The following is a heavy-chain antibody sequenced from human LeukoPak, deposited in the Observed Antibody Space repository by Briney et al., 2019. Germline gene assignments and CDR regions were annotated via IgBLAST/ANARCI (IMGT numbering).Heavy chain of an antibody. CDR3: ARRFCSSTSCYHAFDI. Sequence: PSETLSLTCTVSGGSISSYYWSWIRQPAGKGLEWIGRIYTSGSTNYNPSLKSRVTMSVDTSKNQFSLKLSSVTAADTAVYYCARRFCSSTSCYHAFDIWGQGTMVTVSS. CDR2: IYTSGST. J-gene: IGHJ3*02. D-gene: IGHD2-2*01. V-gene: IGHV4-4*07. CDR1: GGSISSYY.